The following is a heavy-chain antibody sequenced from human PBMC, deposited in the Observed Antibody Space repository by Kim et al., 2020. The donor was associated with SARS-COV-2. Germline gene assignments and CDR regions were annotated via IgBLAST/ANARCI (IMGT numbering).Heavy chain of an antibody. CDR1: GGTLNNFA. J-gene: IGHJ4*02. Sequence: SVKVSCKASGGTLNNFAISWVRQAPGHGLEWMGGTFPIFGTTNYAQRLQGRVTITADEVTSTAYMELSSLRPDDTGVYYCARAPDYWGQGTLVTVSS. CDR2: TFPIFGTT. V-gene: IGHV1-69*13. CDR3: ARAPDY.